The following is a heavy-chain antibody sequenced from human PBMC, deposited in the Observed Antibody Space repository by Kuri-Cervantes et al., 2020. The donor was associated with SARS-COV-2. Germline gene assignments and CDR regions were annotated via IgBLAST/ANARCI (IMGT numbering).Heavy chain of an antibody. CDR3: ASVGALRPYDAFDI. Sequence: GGSLRLSCAASGLTFSSYAMHWVRQAPGKGLEWVAVISYDGSNKYYADSVKGRFTISRDNAKNSLYLQMNSLRAEDTAVYYCASVGALRPYDAFDIWGQGTMVTVSS. V-gene: IGHV3-30*04. CDR2: ISYDGSNK. J-gene: IGHJ3*02. D-gene: IGHD5-12*01. CDR1: GLTFSSYA.